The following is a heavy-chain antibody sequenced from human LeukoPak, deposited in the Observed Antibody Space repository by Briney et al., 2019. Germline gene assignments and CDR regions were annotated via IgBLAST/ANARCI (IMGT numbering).Heavy chain of an antibody. CDR2: INPSGGST. CDR1: GYTFTSYY. CDR3: ARDRGVGATSAAYGMDV. D-gene: IGHD1-26*01. Sequence: ASVKVSCKASGYTFTSYYMHWVRQAPGQGLEWMGIINPSGGSTSYAQKFQGRVTMTRDTSTSTVYMELSSLRSEDTAVYYCARDRGVGATSAAYGMDVWGQGATVTVS. J-gene: IGHJ6*02. V-gene: IGHV1-46*01.